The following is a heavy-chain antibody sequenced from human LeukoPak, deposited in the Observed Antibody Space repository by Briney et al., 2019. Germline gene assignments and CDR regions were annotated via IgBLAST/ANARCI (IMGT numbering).Heavy chain of an antibody. CDR1: GFTFA. V-gene: IGHV3-23*01. CDR3: AKDLRVAAAGRPDY. D-gene: IGHD6-13*01. J-gene: IGHJ4*02. CDR2: ISGSGGST. Sequence: GGSLRLSCAASGFTFAMSWVRLAPGKGLEWVSAISGSGGSTYYADSVKGRFTISRDNSKNTLYLQMNSLRAEDTAVYYCAKDLRVAAAGRPDYWGQGTLVTVSS.